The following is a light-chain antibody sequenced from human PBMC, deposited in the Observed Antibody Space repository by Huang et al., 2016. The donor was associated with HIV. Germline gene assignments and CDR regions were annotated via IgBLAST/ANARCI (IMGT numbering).Light chain of an antibody. Sequence: EIVLTQSPATLSLSPGERATLSCRATQSILNRYLAWFQQKPGLAPRLLIYDASNRDTGIPDRFSGGGSGTDFTLTISRLEPEDFAVYYCQQYGSSSYTFGQGTKLELK. CDR3: QQYGSSSYT. CDR1: QSILNRY. CDR2: DAS. V-gene: IGKV3D-20*01. J-gene: IGKJ2*01.